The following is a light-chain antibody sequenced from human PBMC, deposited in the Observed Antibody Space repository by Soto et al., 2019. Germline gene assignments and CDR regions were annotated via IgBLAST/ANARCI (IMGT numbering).Light chain of an antibody. CDR3: QQYNYRPRT. V-gene: IGKV3-15*01. CDR1: QSVTSN. CDR2: DAS. Sequence: EIVMTQSPDTLSVSPGERATLSCRASQSVTSNLAWYQQKPGQAPRLLIYDASTRATGLPDRFSGSGSGTEFTLTISSLQSEDFAVYYCQQYNYRPRTFGQGTKVEIK. J-gene: IGKJ1*01.